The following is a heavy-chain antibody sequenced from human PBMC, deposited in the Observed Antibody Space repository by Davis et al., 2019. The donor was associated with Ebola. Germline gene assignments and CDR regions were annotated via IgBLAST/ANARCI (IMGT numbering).Heavy chain of an antibody. CDR3: ARDLETGELGPPSAFDI. D-gene: IGHD3-10*01. J-gene: IGHJ3*02. Sequence: PGGSLRLSCTVSGGPISSYYLSWIRQPPGKGLEWIGYIYYSGSTNYTPSLKSRVTISVDTSKNQFSLKLSSVTAADTAVYYCARDLETGELGPPSAFDIWGQVTMVTVSS. V-gene: IGHV4-59*01. CDR1: GGPISSYY. CDR2: IYYSGST.